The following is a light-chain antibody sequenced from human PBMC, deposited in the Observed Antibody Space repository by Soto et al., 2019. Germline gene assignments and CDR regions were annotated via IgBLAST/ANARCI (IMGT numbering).Light chain of an antibody. J-gene: IGKJ3*01. CDR2: GAS. Sequence: EIVLTQSPGTLSLSPGERATLSCRASQSVSSSYLSWYQQKPGQAPRLRIYGASSRATGIPDRCSGSGSGTDFTLTISRLEPEDFAVYYCQQYGSSPRFTFGPGTKVDIK. V-gene: IGKV3-20*01. CDR3: QQYGSSPRFT. CDR1: QSVSSSY.